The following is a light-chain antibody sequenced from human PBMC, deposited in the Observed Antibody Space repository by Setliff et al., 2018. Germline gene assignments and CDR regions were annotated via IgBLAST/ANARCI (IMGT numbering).Light chain of an antibody. CDR2: GVT. Sequence: QSVLTQPRSVSGSPGQSVTISCTGTDHDVGGYDYVSWYQQHPGRPPKLLIYGVTKRPSGVPDRFSASKSGNTASLTISGLQAEDEADYYCTSYAGSNNYVFGTGTKVTVL. CDR1: DHDVGGYDY. V-gene: IGLV2-11*01. CDR3: TSYAGSNNYV. J-gene: IGLJ1*01.